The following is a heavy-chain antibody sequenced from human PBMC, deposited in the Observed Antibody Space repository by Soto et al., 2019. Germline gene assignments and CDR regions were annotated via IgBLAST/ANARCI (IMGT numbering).Heavy chain of an antibody. J-gene: IGHJ2*01. CDR3: ARDTNWGYWYFDL. Sequence: QVQLVESGGGVVQPGKSLRLSCAASGFTFSTYGMHWVRQAPGKGLEWVAVILYDGSNKYYADSVKGRFTIARDNSKNTLYLQMNSLRAEDTAVYYCARDTNWGYWYFDLWGRGTLVPVSS. CDR1: GFTFSTYG. CDR2: ILYDGSNK. V-gene: IGHV3-33*01. D-gene: IGHD7-27*01.